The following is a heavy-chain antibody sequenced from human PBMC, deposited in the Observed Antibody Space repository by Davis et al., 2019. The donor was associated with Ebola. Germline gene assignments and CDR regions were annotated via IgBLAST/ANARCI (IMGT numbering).Heavy chain of an antibody. CDR3: ARDTEATYDILIGYCPFDY. J-gene: IGHJ4*02. CDR1: GYIFSNYG. D-gene: IGHD3-9*01. V-gene: IGHV1-18*04. Sequence: AASVKVSCKTSGYIFSNYGINWVRQAPGQGLEWMGWISSYNGDTNYAQNFQGRVTLTTDTSTSTAYMELRSMRSDDTAVYYCARDTEATYDILIGYCPFDYWGQGTLVTVSS. CDR2: ISSYNGDT.